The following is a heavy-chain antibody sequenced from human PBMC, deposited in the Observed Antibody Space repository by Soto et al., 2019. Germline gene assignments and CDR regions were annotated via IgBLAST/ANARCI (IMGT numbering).Heavy chain of an antibody. D-gene: IGHD2-15*01. Sequence: SETLSLTCSVSGYSVSSSDYYWAWIRQPPGKGLEWIGSMLYSGLTYYNPSLQSRVTLSVDTSKNQFSVRLNSVTASDTAVYYCAPLSVSLSGPYGIRVWGQGTTVTVSS. J-gene: IGHJ6*02. CDR2: MLYSGLT. CDR3: APLSVSLSGPYGIRV. V-gene: IGHV4-39*01. CDR1: GYSVSSSDYY.